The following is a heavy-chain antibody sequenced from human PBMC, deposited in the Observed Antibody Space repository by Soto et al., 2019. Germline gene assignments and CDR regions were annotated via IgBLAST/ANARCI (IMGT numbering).Heavy chain of an antibody. CDR2: IDNAGSCA. Sequence: EVQLVESGGGLVQPGGSLRLSCAASGFTFSIYWMHWVRQAPGKGPVWVSRIDNAGSCARYADSVKGRFTISRDNAKNTVYLQMNSLRAEDTAVYYCTRVGGSVSGMDVWGQGTTVTVSS. CDR3: TRVGGSVSGMDV. V-gene: IGHV3-74*01. D-gene: IGHD1-26*01. CDR1: GFTFSIYW. J-gene: IGHJ6*02.